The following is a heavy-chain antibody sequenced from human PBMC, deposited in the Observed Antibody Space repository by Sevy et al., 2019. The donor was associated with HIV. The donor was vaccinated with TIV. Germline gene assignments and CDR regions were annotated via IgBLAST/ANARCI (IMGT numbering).Heavy chain of an antibody. V-gene: IGHV3-21*01. Sequence: GESLKISCAASGFTVSSYSMNWVRQAPGKGLEWVSFISGLSNYIYYADSVKGRFTISRDNAKNSLYLQMNSLRAEDTAVYYCPRDPIPTLFDASDIWGQAKMVTVSS. CDR1: GFTVSSYS. CDR3: PRDPIPTLFDASDI. D-gene: IGHD2-21*01. J-gene: IGHJ3*02. CDR2: ISGLSNYI.